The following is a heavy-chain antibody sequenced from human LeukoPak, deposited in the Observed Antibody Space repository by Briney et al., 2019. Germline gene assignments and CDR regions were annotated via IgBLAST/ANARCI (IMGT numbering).Heavy chain of an antibody. CDR3: RITMVRGVDY. Sequence: GGSLRLSCAASGFTVSNNYMSWVRQAPGKGLEWVSVIYSGGSTYYADSVKGRFTISRDNSKNALYLQMNSLRAEDTAVYYCRITMVRGVDYWGQGTLVTVSS. V-gene: IGHV3-53*01. J-gene: IGHJ4*02. CDR2: IYSGGST. CDR1: GFTVSNNY. D-gene: IGHD3-10*01.